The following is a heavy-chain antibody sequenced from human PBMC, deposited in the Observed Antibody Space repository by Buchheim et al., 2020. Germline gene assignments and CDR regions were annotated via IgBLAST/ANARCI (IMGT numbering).Heavy chain of an antibody. Sequence: QLQLQESGPGLVKPSETLSLTCTVSGGSISSSSYSWGWIRQSPGKGLEWLGTMHYGGYDTESHYNPSLSSRVTISGDTSKNQLSLRMTSVTAADTAVYHCARHIKNTNGHFWFDPWGQGIL. D-gene: IGHD3-10*01. CDR2: MHYGGYDTES. V-gene: IGHV4-39*01. CDR1: GGSISSSSYS. J-gene: IGHJ5*02. CDR3: ARHIKNTNGHFWFDP.